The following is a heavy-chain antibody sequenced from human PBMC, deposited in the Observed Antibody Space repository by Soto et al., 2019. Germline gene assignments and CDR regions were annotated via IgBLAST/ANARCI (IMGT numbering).Heavy chain of an antibody. CDR1: GFTVSSNY. V-gene: IGHV3-66*01. J-gene: IGHJ3*02. Sequence: GGSLRLSCAASGFTVSSNYMSWIRQAPGKGLEWVSVIYIGGTIYYADSVKGRFTISRDNSKNTLYLQMNSLRVEDTAVYYCARDASYTRVAFDIWGQGTMVTVSS. CDR2: IYIGGTI. CDR3: ARDASYTRVAFDI. D-gene: IGHD2-2*01.